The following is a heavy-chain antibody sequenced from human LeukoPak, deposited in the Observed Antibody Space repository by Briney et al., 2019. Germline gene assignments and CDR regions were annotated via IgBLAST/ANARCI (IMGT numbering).Heavy chain of an antibody. CDR2: IYYSGST. CDR1: GGSISSGGYS. V-gene: IGHV4-30-2*01. D-gene: IGHD3-22*01. Sequence: PSQTLSLTCAVSGGSISSGGYSWSWIRQPPGKGLEWIGYIYYSGSTYYNPSLKSRVTISVDRSKNQFSLKLSSVTAADTAVYYCARCDGYPTGSWFDPWGQGTLVTVSS. J-gene: IGHJ5*02. CDR3: ARCDGYPTGSWFDP.